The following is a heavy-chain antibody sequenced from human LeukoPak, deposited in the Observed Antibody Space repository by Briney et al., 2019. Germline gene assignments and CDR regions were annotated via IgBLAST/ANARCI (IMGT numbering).Heavy chain of an antibody. J-gene: IGHJ4*02. CDR1: GFTFSNFA. D-gene: IGHD3-22*01. V-gene: IGHV3-23*01. CDR2: INDSGGGT. CDR3: ARDKVLDYYDSSGSSDY. Sequence: GGSLRLSCAASGFTFSNFAMTWVRQAPGKGLEWVSVINDSGGGTSYADFGEGRFTIYRDNSKNTLYLQMNSLRAEDTAVYYCARDKVLDYYDSSGSSDYWGQGTLVTVSS.